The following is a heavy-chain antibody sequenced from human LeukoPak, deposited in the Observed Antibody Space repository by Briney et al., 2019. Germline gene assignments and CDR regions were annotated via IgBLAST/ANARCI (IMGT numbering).Heavy chain of an antibody. D-gene: IGHD3-10*01. CDR1: GFTFSSYA. CDR2: ISGSSGST. V-gene: IGHV3-23*01. CDR3: AKSASYYGSGYFFDF. Sequence: GGSLRLSCAASGFTFSSYALSWVRQAPGKGLKWGSAISGSSGSTYYADSVKGRFTISRDNSKNTLYLQMNSLRAEDTAVYYCAKSASYYGSGYFFDFRGQGTLVTVSS. J-gene: IGHJ4*02.